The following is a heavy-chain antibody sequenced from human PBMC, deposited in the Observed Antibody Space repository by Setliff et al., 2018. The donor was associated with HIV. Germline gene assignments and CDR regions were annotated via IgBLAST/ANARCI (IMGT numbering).Heavy chain of an antibody. Sequence: GGSLRLSCAASGFTFTNYAMNWVRQAPGKGLEWVSSISGSNSRTDYVDSVKGRFTISRDKSKNTLYLQLNSLRAEDTAVYYCAKHECSGGCYYYMDVWGKGIMVTVSS. CDR2: ISGSNSRT. CDR1: GFTFTNYA. CDR3: AKHECSGGCYYYMDV. D-gene: IGHD2-15*01. V-gene: IGHV3-23*01. J-gene: IGHJ6*03.